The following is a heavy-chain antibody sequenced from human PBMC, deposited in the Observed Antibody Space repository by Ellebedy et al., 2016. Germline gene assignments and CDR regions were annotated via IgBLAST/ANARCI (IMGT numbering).Heavy chain of an antibody. CDR3: TTGYSSSSPGIDY. V-gene: IGHV3-15*01. D-gene: IGHD6-6*01. CDR1: GFTFSNAW. CDR2: IKSKTGGGTT. J-gene: IGHJ4*02. Sequence: GGSLRLSXAASGFTFSNAWMSWVRQAPGKGLEWVGRIKSKTGGGTTDYAAPVKGRFTISRDDSKNTLYLQMNSLKTEDTAVYYCTTGYSSSSPGIDYWGQGTLVTVSS.